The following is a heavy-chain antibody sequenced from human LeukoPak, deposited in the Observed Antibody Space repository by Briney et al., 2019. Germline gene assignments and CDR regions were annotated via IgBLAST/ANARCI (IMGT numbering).Heavy chain of an antibody. D-gene: IGHD6-13*01. CDR1: GGSISSYY. Sequence: SETLSHTCTVSGGSISSYYWSWIRQPPGKGLEWIGYIYYSGSTNYNPSLKSRVTISVDTSKNQFSLKLSSVTAADTAVYYCARMYSSSWDNWFDPWGQGTLVTVSS. CDR2: IYYSGST. CDR3: ARMYSSSWDNWFDP. V-gene: IGHV4-59*01. J-gene: IGHJ5*02.